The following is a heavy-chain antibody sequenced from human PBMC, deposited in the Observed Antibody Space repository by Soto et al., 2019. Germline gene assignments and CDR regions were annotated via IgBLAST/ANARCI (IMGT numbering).Heavy chain of an antibody. CDR1: GGTISSSNYY. J-gene: IGHJ4*02. V-gene: IGHV4-39*07. Sequence: PSQIQCVPCTVSGGTISSSNYYWIWINQPPGKGLEWIGEINHSGSTNYNPSLKSRVTISVDTSKNQFSLKLSSVTAADTAVYYCARFRYSSSWYLGYYFDYWGQGTLVTVSS. D-gene: IGHD6-13*01. CDR2: INHSGST. CDR3: ARFRYSSSWYLGYYFDY.